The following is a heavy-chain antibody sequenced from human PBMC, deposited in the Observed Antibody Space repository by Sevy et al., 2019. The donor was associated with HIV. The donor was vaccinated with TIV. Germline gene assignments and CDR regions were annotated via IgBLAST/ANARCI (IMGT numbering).Heavy chain of an antibody. CDR2: ISSDGRKI. J-gene: IGHJ4*02. CDR1: GFTFVSYA. D-gene: IGHD3-22*01. Sequence: GGSLRLSCAASGFTFVSYAMHWVRQAPGKGLEWVAMISSDGRKINYADSVKGRFTISRDTSKNTLLLQMNSLRAEDTAVYYCAKASYRDYYDSGGYETEWGQGTLVTVSS. CDR3: AKASYRDYYDSGGYETE. V-gene: IGHV3-30*04.